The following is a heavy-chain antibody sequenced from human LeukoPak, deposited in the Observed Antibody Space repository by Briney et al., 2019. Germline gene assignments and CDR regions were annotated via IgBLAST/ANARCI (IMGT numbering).Heavy chain of an antibody. Sequence: PGGSLRLSCAASGFTFSSYGMHWVRQAPGKGLEWVAVIWYDGSNKYYADSVKGRFTISRDNSKNTLYLQMNSLRAEDTAVYYCAKWRRDGYNYYFDYWGQGTLVTVSS. CDR2: IWYDGSNK. V-gene: IGHV3-33*06. CDR3: AKWRRDGYNYYFDY. D-gene: IGHD5-24*01. CDR1: GFTFSSYG. J-gene: IGHJ4*02.